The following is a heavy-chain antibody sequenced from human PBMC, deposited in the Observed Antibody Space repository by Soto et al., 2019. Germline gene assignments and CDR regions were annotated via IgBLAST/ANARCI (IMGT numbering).Heavy chain of an antibody. Sequence: SETLSLTCTVSGGSISSGDYYWSWIRQPPGKGLEWIGYIYYSGSTYYNPSLKSRVTISVDTSKNQFSLKLSSVTPEDTAVYYCARGYSDILTCYYLRVAGIYYYYYMDVWGKGTTVTVSS. D-gene: IGHD3-9*01. J-gene: IGHJ6*03. CDR2: IYYSGST. CDR3: ARGYSDILTCYYLRVAGIYYYYYMDV. V-gene: IGHV4-30-4*01. CDR1: GGSISSGDYY.